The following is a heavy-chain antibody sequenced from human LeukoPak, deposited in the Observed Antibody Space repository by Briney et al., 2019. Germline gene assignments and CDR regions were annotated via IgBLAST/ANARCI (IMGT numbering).Heavy chain of an antibody. CDR1: GGSISSGGYY. D-gene: IGHD2-2*01. J-gene: IGHJ4*02. V-gene: IGHV4-31*03. Sequence: SQTLSLTCTVSGGSISSGGYYWSWIRQHPGKGLEWIGYIYYSGSTHYNPSLKSRVTISVDTSKTQFSLMLSSVTPADTAVYSCARVVKIVVVPAALLGDYYFDYWGQGTLVTVSS. CDR2: IYYSGST. CDR3: ARVVKIVVVPAALLGDYYFDY.